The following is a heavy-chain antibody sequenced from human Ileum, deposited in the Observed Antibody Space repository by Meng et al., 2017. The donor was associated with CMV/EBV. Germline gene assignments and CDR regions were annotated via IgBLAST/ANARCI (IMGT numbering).Heavy chain of an antibody. J-gene: IGHJ6*02. D-gene: IGHD4-11*01. CDR2: IKQDGSEK. CDR3: ARDAVTVYYYYYYGMDV. V-gene: IGHV3-7*01. Sequence: GESLKISCAASGFTFSSYWMSWVRQAPGKGLEWVANIKQDGSEKYYVDSVKGRFTISRDNAKNSLYLQMNSLRAEDTAVYYCARDAVTVYYYYYYGMDVWGQGTTVTV. CDR1: GFTFSSYW.